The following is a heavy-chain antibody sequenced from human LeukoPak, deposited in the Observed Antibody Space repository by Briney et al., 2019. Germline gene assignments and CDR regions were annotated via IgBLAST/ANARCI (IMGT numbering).Heavy chain of an antibody. CDR1: RFTSTIYK. D-gene: IGHD1-26*01. CDR3: ARGTRHGWELVV. J-gene: IGHJ4*02. CDR2: ISSSGSPI. V-gene: IGHV3-48*03. Sequence: SLNPSSSSSRFTSTIYKINSVRPAPCSLLDSFSYISSSGSPISYADSVKGRFTISRDNAKNSLFLQMNSPRAEDTAVYYCARGTRHGWELVVWGQGPLVTVSS.